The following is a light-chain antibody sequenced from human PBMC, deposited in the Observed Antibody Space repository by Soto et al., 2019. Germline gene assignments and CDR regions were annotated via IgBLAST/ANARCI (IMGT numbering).Light chain of an antibody. CDR2: YDD. CDR3: AAWDDSLNAVV. Sequence: QSVLTQPPSVSEAPRQRVTISCSGSSSNIGNNAVNWYQQLPGKAPKLLIYYDDLLPSGVSDRFSGSKSGTSASLAISGLQSDDEADYYCAAWDDSLNAVVFGRGTKLTVL. J-gene: IGLJ2*01. CDR1: SSNIGNNA. V-gene: IGLV1-36*01.